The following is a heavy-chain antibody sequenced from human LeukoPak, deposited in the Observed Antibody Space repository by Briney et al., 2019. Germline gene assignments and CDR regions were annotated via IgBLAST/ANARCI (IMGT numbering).Heavy chain of an antibody. CDR3: ARGRTTLVRTIGGMGV. CDR2: MNPHSDNT. CDR1: GYTFTNYD. V-gene: IGHV1-8*01. J-gene: IGHJ6*02. Sequence: GASVKVSCKASGYTFTNYDIHWVRQATGQGLEWMGWMNPHSDNTAYAQKFQGRVTMTRNTSISTAYMELTSLRSEDTAVYYCARGRTTLVRTIGGMGVWGQGTTVTVSS. D-gene: IGHD3-10*01.